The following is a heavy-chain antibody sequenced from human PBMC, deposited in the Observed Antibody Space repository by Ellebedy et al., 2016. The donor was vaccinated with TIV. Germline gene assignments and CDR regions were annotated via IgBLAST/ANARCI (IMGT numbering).Heavy chain of an antibody. CDR1: GFSFRSYW. CDR2: IYQDGSDQ. Sequence: GESLKISCAASGFSFRSYWMSWVRQAPGKGLEWVANIYQDGSDQYYADSVKGRFTISIDNANKSLFLQMNSLRVDDTAVYYCARRGSYGDYAVQVNSWFDTWGQGTLVSVSS. D-gene: IGHD4-17*01. J-gene: IGHJ5*02. V-gene: IGHV3-7*01. CDR3: ARRGSYGDYAVQVNSWFDT.